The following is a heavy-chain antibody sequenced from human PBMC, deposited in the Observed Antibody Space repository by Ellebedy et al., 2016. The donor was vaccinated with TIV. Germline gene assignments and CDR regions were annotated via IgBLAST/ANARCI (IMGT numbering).Heavy chain of an antibody. CDR3: ARDTRYSSGWYDFDY. D-gene: IGHD6-19*01. Sequence: GESLKISXAASGFTFSSYAMHWVRQAPGKGLEWVAVISYDGSNKYYADSVKGRFTISRDNSKNTLYLQMNSLRAEDTAVYYCARDTRYSSGWYDFDYWGQGTLVTVSS. V-gene: IGHV3-30-3*01. J-gene: IGHJ4*02. CDR1: GFTFSSYA. CDR2: ISYDGSNK.